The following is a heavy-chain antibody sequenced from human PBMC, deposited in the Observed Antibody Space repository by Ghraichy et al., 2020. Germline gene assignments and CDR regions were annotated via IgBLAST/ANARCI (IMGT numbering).Heavy chain of an antibody. Sequence: GGSLRLSCAASGFTFSSYSMNWVRQAPGKGLEWVSSISSSSSYIYYADSVKGRFTISRDNAKNSLYLQMNSLRAEDTAVYYCARIWERPPGYYFDYCGQETLVTASS. D-gene: IGHD1-26*01. CDR3: ARIWERPPGYYFDY. J-gene: IGHJ4*02. CDR1: GFTFSSYS. CDR2: ISSSSSYI. V-gene: IGHV3-21*01.